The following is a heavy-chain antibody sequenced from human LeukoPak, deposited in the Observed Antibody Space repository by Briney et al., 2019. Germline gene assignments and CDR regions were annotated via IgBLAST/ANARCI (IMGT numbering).Heavy chain of an antibody. CDR3: AIEVGATSNFDY. CDR1: GGTFSSYT. Sequence: ASVKVSCKASGGTFSSYTISWVRQAPGQGLEWMGRIIPILGIANYAQKFQGRVTITADKSTSTAYMELSSLRSEDTAVYYCAIEVGATSNFDYWGQGALVAVSS. D-gene: IGHD1-26*01. CDR2: IIPILGIA. J-gene: IGHJ4*02. V-gene: IGHV1-69*04.